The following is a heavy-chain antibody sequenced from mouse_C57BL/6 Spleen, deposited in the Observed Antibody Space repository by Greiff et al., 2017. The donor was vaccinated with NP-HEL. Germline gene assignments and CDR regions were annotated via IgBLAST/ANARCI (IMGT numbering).Heavy chain of an antibody. D-gene: IGHD2-4*01. Sequence: EVQVVESEGGLVQPGSSMKLSCTASGFTFSDYYMAWVRQVPEKGLEWVANINYDGSSTYYLDSLKSRFIISRDNAKNILYLQMSSLKSEDTATYYCARDKGYDYDDRYFDVWGTGTTVTVSS. V-gene: IGHV5-16*01. CDR1: GFTFSDYY. CDR3: ARDKGYDYDDRYFDV. J-gene: IGHJ1*03. CDR2: INYDGSST.